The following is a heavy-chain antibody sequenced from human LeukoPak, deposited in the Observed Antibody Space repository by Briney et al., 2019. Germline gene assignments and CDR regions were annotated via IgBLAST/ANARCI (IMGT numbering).Heavy chain of an antibody. J-gene: IGHJ4*02. V-gene: IGHV1-46*01. CDR3: ARLTGGDFDY. D-gene: IGHD3-16*01. Sequence: ASVKVSCKASGYTFTSYYMHWVRQAPGQGLEWMGIINPSGGSTSYAQKFQGRVTMTRDTSISTAYMELSRLRSDDTAVYYCARLTGGDFDYWGQGTLVTVSS. CDR2: INPSGGST. CDR1: GYTFTSYY.